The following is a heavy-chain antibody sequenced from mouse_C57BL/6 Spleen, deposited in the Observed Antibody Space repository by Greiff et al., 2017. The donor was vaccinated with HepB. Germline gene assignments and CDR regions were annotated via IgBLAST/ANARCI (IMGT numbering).Heavy chain of an antibody. J-gene: IGHJ3*01. D-gene: IGHD2-3*01. CDR3: ARVYDGYPFAY. Sequence: QVQLKQPGAELVKPGASVKLSCKASGYTFTSYWMHWVKQRPGQGLEWIGMIHPNSGSTNYNEKFKSKATLTVDKSSSTAYMQLSSLTSEDSAVYYCARVYDGYPFAYWGQGTLVTVSA. CDR2: IHPNSGST. CDR1: GYTFTSYW. V-gene: IGHV1-64*01.